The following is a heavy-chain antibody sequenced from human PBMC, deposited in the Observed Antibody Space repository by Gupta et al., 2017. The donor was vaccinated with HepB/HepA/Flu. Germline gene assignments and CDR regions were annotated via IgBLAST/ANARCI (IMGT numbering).Heavy chain of an antibody. D-gene: IGHD6-6*01. Sequence: QVQLVQSGAEVKKPGSSVKVSCKASGGTFSNYGVSWVRQAPGQGLEWMGGILPIFGTTDYAQKFQGRVTITADESTTTAYMELSRLRSEDTAMYYCAREHSRSSGVFDYWGQGTLVTVSS. CDR3: AREHSRSSGVFDY. J-gene: IGHJ4*02. CDR2: ILPIFGTT. V-gene: IGHV1-69*01. CDR1: GGTFSNYG.